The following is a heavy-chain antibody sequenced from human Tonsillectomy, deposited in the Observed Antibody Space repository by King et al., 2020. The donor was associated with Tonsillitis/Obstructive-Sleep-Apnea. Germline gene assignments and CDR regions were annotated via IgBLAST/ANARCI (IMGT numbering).Heavy chain of an antibody. J-gene: IGHJ4*02. CDR3: ARSGYCSGGSCYSLDF. V-gene: IGHV5-51*01. D-gene: IGHD2-15*01. CDR1: GYSFSSYW. Sequence: VQLVESGAEVKKPGESLKISCKGSGYSFSSYWIAWVRQMPGKGLEWVGIIYPDDSDTRYSPSFQGQVTISADKSISTAYLQGSSLKASDIAMYYCARSGYCSGGSCYSLDFWGQGTLVTVSS. CDR2: IYPDDSDT.